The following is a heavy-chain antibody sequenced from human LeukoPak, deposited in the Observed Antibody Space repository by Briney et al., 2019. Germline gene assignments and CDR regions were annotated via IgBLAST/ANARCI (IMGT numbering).Heavy chain of an antibody. V-gene: IGHV1-69*04. D-gene: IGHD3-22*01. Sequence: GASVKVSCKASGGTFSSYAISWVRQAPGQGLEWMGRIMPILGIANYAQKFQGRVTITADKSTSTAYMELSSLRSEDTAVYYCARVATDSSGYYDYYYGMDVWGQGTTVTVSS. CDR1: GGTFSSYA. CDR3: ARVATDSSGYYDYYYGMDV. CDR2: IMPILGIA. J-gene: IGHJ6*02.